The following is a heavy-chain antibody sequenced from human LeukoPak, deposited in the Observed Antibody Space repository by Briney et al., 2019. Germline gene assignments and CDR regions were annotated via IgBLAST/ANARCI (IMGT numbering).Heavy chain of an antibody. Sequence: PGGPLRLSCAASGFTFDDFAMHWVRQVPGKALEWVSGISWNSANIDYADSVRGRFTISRDNAKNSLYLQMNSLRAEDTALYYCAKEGYYDILAGYHTYSYYYMDVWGKGTTVTVSS. CDR1: GFTFDDFA. J-gene: IGHJ6*03. D-gene: IGHD3-9*01. V-gene: IGHV3-9*01. CDR3: AKEGYYDILAGYHTYSYYYMDV. CDR2: ISWNSANI.